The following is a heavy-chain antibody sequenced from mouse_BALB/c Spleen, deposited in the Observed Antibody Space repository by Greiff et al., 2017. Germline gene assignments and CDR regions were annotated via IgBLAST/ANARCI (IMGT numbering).Heavy chain of an antibody. CDR3: ARYGYGFLAY. D-gene: IGHD2-10*02. V-gene: IGHV1-4*02. Sequence: QVQLQQSAAELARPGASVKMSCKASGYTFTSYTMHWVKQRPGQGLEWIGYINPSSGYTEYNQKFKDKTTLTADKSSSTAYMQLSSLTSEDSAVYYCARYGYGFLAYWGQGTLVTVSA. CDR2: INPSSGYT. CDR1: GYTFTSYT. J-gene: IGHJ3*01.